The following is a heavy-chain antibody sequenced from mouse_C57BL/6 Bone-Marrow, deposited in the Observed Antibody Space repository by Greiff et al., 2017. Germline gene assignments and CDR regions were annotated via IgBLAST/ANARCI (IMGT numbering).Heavy chain of an antibody. J-gene: IGHJ1*03. CDR3: AILFLRLEWYFDV. D-gene: IGHD1-1*01. CDR1: GYTFTSYW. Sequence: QVQLQQPGAELVKPGASVKLSCKASGYTFTSYWMQWVKQRPGQGLEWIGEIDPSDSYTNYNQKFKGKATLNGDQSSSTAYMQLRILTSEDSAVYYCAILFLRLEWYFDVWGTGTTVTVSS. V-gene: IGHV1-50*01. CDR2: IDPSDSYT.